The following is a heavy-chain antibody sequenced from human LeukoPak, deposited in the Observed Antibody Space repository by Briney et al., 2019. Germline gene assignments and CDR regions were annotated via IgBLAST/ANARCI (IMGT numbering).Heavy chain of an antibody. CDR3: ARSPVLYYFDY. J-gene: IGHJ4*02. CDR1: GGSISSYY. Sequence: SETLPLTCTVSGGSISSYYWSWIRQPPGKGLEWIGYIHYSENTNYNPSLKSRVTISVDTSQNQFSLKLSSVTAADTAVYYCARSPVLYYFDYWGQGTLVTVSS. V-gene: IGHV4-59*01. CDR2: IHYSENT.